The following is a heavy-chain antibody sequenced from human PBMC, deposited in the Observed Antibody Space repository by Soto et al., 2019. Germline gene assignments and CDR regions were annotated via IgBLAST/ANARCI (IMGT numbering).Heavy chain of an antibody. V-gene: IGHV1-46*03. D-gene: IGHD3-10*01. CDR3: ARAITMVRGVIVGYFDY. CDR1: GYTFTSYY. J-gene: IGHJ4*02. Sequence: ASVKVSCKASGYTFTSYYMHWVRQAPGQGLEWMGIINPSGGSTSYAQKFQGRVTMTRDTSTSTVYMELSSLRSEDTAVYYCARAITMVRGVIVGYFDYWGQGTLVTVS. CDR2: INPSGGST.